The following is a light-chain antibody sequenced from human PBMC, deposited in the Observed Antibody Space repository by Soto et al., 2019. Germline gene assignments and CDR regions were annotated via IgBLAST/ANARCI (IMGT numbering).Light chain of an antibody. CDR1: SSNIGNNA. J-gene: IGLJ2*01. V-gene: IGLV1-36*01. Sequence: QSVLTQPPSVSDAPRQRVTISCSGSSSNIGNNAVNWYQQLPGKAPKLLIYYDDLLPSGVSDRFSGSKSGTSASLAISGLQSEDEADYSCAAWDDSLNGPVFGGGTKLTVL. CDR2: YDD. CDR3: AAWDDSLNGPV.